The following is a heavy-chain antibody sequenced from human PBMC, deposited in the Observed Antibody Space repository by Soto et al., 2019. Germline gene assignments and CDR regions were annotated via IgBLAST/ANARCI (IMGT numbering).Heavy chain of an antibody. CDR3: ANLSPILEPQSPLRYYYYGMDV. Sequence: LRLSCAASGFTFSSYGMHWVRQAPGKGLEWVAVISYDGSNKYYADSVKGRFTISRDNSKNTLYLQMNSLRAGDTAVYYCANLSPILEPQSPLRYYYYGMDVWGQGTTVTVSS. CDR1: GFTFSSYG. D-gene: IGHD3-3*01. CDR2: ISYDGSNK. J-gene: IGHJ6*02. V-gene: IGHV3-30*18.